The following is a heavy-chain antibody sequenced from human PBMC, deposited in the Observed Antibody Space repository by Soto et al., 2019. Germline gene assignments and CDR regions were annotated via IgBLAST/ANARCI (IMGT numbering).Heavy chain of an antibody. Sequence: QVQLVESGGGVVQPGRSLRLSCAASGFTFSSYAMYWVRQAPGKGLEWVAHISYDGSNEYYAESEKGRFTISRDNSKDTLYLQMNSLRAEDTAVYYCARGSGGSDYWGQGTLVTVSS. CDR1: GFTFSSYA. D-gene: IGHD2-8*02. J-gene: IGHJ4*02. CDR3: ARGSGGSDY. CDR2: ISYDGSNE. V-gene: IGHV3-30-3*01.